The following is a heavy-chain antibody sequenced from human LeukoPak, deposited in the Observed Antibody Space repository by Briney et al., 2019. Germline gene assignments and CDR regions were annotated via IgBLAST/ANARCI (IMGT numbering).Heavy chain of an antibody. Sequence: PGGSLRLSCAASEFTFNNYEMNWVRQAPGKGLEWVSSISSSSSCIYYADSVKGRFTISRDNAKNSLYLQMNSLRAEDTAVYYCARDRSGYDKFDYWGQGTLVTVSS. CDR3: ARDRSGYDKFDY. V-gene: IGHV3-21*01. J-gene: IGHJ4*02. D-gene: IGHD5-12*01. CDR1: EFTFNNYE. CDR2: ISSSSSCI.